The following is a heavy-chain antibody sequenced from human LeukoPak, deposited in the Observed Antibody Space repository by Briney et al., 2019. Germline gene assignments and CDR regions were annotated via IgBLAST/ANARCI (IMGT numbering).Heavy chain of an antibody. V-gene: IGHV4-59*12. CDR2: IYYSGST. J-gene: IGHJ6*03. Sequence: SETLSLTCTVSGGSISNYYWNWIRQPPGKGLEWIGSIYYSGSTYYNPSLKSRVTISVDTSKNQFSLKLSSVTAADTAVYYCASGHDYGGNTYYYYMDVWGKGTTVTVSS. CDR3: ASGHDYGGNTYYYYMDV. D-gene: IGHD4-23*01. CDR1: GGSISNYY.